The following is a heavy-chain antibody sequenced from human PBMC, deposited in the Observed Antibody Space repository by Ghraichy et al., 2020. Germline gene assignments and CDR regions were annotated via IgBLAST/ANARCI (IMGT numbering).Heavy chain of an antibody. CDR3: ARVGDIVVVTAILDY. CDR2: ISYDGSNK. V-gene: IGHV3-30*09. J-gene: IGHJ4*02. Sequence: GGSLRLSCAASGFTFSSYAMHWVRQAPGKGLEWVAVISYDGSNKYYADSVKGRFAISRDNSKNTLYLQMNSLRTDDTAVYYCARVGDIVVVTAILDYWGQGTLVTVSS. CDR1: GFTFSSYA. D-gene: IGHD2-21*02.